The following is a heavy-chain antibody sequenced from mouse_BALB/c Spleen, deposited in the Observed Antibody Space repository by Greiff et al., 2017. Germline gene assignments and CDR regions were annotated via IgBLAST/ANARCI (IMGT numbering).Heavy chain of an antibody. CDR3: ARQDTMIKAYYYAMDD. CDR2: ISTYYGDA. Sequence: VQLQQSGAELVRPGVSVKISCKGSGYTFTNYAMHWVKQSHAQSLEWIGVISTYYGDASYNQKFKGKATMTVDKSSSTAYMELARLTSEDSDIYYCARQDTMIKAYYYAMDDWGEGTSVTVSS. J-gene: IGHJ4*01. V-gene: IGHV1S137*01. CDR1: GYTFTNYA. D-gene: IGHD2-4*01.